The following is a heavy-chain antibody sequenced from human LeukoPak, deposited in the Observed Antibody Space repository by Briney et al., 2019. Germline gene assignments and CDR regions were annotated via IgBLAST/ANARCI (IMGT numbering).Heavy chain of an antibody. CDR3: ARVKTTRDILTGSRGGAFDI. J-gene: IGHJ3*02. CDR1: GFTFDDYA. D-gene: IGHD3-9*01. CDR2: INWNGGST. V-gene: IGHV3-20*01. Sequence: GGSLRLSCAASGFTFDDYAMSWVRQAPGKGLEWVSGINWNGGSTGYAESVKGRFTISRDNAKNSLYLQMNSLRAEDTALYHCARVKTTRDILTGSRGGAFDIWGQGTMVIVSS.